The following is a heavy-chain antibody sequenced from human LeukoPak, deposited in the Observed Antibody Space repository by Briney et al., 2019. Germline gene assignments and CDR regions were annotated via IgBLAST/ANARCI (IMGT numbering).Heavy chain of an antibody. D-gene: IGHD4-17*01. CDR3: ARDPNGDYVGAFEM. V-gene: IGHV3-23*01. CDR1: GFAFNSYA. J-gene: IGHJ3*02. Sequence: GGSLRLSCAASGFAFNSYAMYWVRQAPGRGLEWVSAIRSGGGGTLYADSVKGRFTISRDNSKNTLFLQMNNMRAEDTAVYYCARDPNGDYVGAFEMWGPGTKVTVS. CDR2: IRSGGGGT.